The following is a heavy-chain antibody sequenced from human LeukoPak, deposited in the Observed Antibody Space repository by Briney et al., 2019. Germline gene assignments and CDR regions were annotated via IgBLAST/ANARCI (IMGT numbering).Heavy chain of an antibody. J-gene: IGHJ5*02. V-gene: IGHV4-30-2*01. D-gene: IGHD3-9*01. CDR1: GGSISSTSYY. CDR3: ARDQAGGYDILTGYRGPNWFDP. CDR2: IYHSGST. Sequence: SETLSLTCTVSGGSISSTSYYWGWIRQPPGKGLEWIGYIYHSGSTYYNPSLKSRVTISVDRSKNQFSLKLSSVTAADTAVYYCARDQAGGYDILTGYRGPNWFDPWGQGTLVTVSS.